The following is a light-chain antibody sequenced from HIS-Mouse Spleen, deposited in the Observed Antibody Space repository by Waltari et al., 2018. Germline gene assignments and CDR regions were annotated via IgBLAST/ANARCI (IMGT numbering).Light chain of an antibody. V-gene: IGLV2-14*03. CDR2: DVS. J-gene: IGLJ3*02. Sequence: QSALTQPASVSGSPGQSITISCTGTSSDVGGYNYASWYQQHPGKAPKLIIYDVSNRPSWVANRFSGSKSGNTASLTISGLQAEDEADYYCSSYTSSSTRVFGGGTKLTVL. CDR3: SSYTSSSTRV. CDR1: SSDVGGYNY.